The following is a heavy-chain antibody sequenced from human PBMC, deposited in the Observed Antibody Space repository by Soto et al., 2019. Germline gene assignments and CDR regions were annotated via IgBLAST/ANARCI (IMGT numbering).Heavy chain of an antibody. CDR2: FDPEDGET. CDR3: ATVSWSLGAFDI. Sequence: ASVKVSCKVSGYTLTELSMHWVRQAPGKGLEWMGGFDPEDGETIYAQKFQGRVTMTEDTSTDTAYMELSSLRSEDTAVYYCATVSWSLGAFDIWGKGTMVTVPS. J-gene: IGHJ3*02. D-gene: IGHD2-8*02. V-gene: IGHV1-24*01. CDR1: GYTLTELS.